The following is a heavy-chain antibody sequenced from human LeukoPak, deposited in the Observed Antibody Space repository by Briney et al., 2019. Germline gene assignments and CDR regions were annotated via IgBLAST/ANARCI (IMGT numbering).Heavy chain of an antibody. CDR2: ITISGDTI. V-gene: IGHV3-48*04. CDR3: AKVAVAVAGTELDY. J-gene: IGHJ4*02. D-gene: IGHD6-19*01. Sequence: GGSLRLSCAASGFSFSSYYMNWVRQAPGKGLEWVSYITISGDTIFYADSVKGRFTISRDNTKNSLYLQMNSLRAEDTAVYYCAKVAVAVAGTELDYWGQGTLVTVSS. CDR1: GFSFSSYY.